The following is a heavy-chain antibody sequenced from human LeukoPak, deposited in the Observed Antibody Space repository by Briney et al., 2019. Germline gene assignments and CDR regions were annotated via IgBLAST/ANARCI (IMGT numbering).Heavy chain of an antibody. D-gene: IGHD6-13*01. V-gene: IGHV4-59*01. Sequence: SETLSLTCTVPGGSINNYYWSWIRQPPGKGLEWIGYIYYSGSTNYNPSLKSRVTISVDTSKNQFSLKLSSVTAADTAVYYCARRIAAAGPYWYFDLWGRGTLVTVSS. CDR3: ARRIAAAGPYWYFDL. CDR2: IYYSGST. J-gene: IGHJ2*01. CDR1: GGSINNYY.